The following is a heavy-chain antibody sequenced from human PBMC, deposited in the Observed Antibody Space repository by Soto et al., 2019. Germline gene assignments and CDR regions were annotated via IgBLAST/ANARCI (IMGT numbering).Heavy chain of an antibody. CDR1: GYTFTSYG. CDR2: ISAYNGNT. D-gene: IGHD3-3*01. V-gene: IGHV1-18*01. J-gene: IGHJ5*02. CDR3: ARESSYYDFWSGYYLSVDP. Sequence: ASVKVSCEASGYTFTSYGISWVRQAPGQGLEWMGWISAYNGNTNYAQKLQGRVTMTTDTSTSTAYMELRSLRSDDTAVYYCARESSYYDFWSGYYLSVDPWGQGTLVTVS.